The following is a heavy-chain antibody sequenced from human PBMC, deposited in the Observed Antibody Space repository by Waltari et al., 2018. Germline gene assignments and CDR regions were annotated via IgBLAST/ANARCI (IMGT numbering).Heavy chain of an antibody. J-gene: IGHJ5*02. V-gene: IGHV4-39*01. CDR1: GGSISSQSDH. Sequence: QLQLQESGPGLVKPSETLSLTCSVSGGSISSQSDHWGWIRQPPGKGLEYIGNIYYSGSTYYNPSLKSRVTISIDTSKNQFSLKLSSVTAADTAVYYCARLPSGGASHWFDPWGQGTLVTVSS. CDR3: ARLPSGGASHWFDP. CDR2: IYYSGST. D-gene: IGHD2-15*01.